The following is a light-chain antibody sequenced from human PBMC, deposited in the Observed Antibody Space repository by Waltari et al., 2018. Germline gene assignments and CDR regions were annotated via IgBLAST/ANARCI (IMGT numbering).Light chain of an antibody. CDR1: SRHSTNV. J-gene: IGLJ3*02. Sequence: QLVLTQSPSASASLGASVKLTCTLSSRHSTNVIAWLQKRPEKGPRFVMKVNSDGSHSKGDEIPDRFSGSSSGAERYLTISSLQSEDEADYYCQTGGHGTWVFGGGTKLTVL. V-gene: IGLV4-69*01. CDR3: QTGGHGTWV. CDR2: VNSDGSH.